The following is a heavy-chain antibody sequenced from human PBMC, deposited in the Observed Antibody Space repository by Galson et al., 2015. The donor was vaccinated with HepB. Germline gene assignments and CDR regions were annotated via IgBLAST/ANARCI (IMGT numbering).Heavy chain of an antibody. J-gene: IGHJ6*02. Sequence: SVKVSCKASGYTFSGHYMHWVRQAPGQGLEWMGWINPNSGGTNYAQKFHGRVTMTRDTSISTAYMELSRLRSDDTALYYCARVIVGATFYYYGMDVWGQGTTVTVSS. CDR3: ARVIVGATFYYYGMDV. CDR1: GYTFSGHY. D-gene: IGHD1-26*01. V-gene: IGHV1-2*02. CDR2: INPNSGGT.